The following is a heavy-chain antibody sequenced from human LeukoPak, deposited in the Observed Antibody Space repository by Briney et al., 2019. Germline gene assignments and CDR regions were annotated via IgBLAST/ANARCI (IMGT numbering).Heavy chain of an antibody. J-gene: IGHJ4*02. D-gene: IGHD2-2*01. CDR2: MYTSGST. CDR1: GGLISSGSYY. V-gene: IGHV4-61*02. CDR3: AGGYCSSTSCYVDAILGY. Sequence: SETLSLTCTVSGGLISSGSYYWSWIRQPAGKGLEWIGRMYTSGSTNYNPSLKSRVTISVDTSKDQFSLKLSSVTAADTAVYYCAGGYCSSTSCYVDAILGYWGQGTLVTVSS.